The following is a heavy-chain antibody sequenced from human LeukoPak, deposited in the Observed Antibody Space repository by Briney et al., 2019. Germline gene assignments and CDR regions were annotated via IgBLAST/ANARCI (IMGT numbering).Heavy chain of an antibody. V-gene: IGHV3-74*01. D-gene: IGHD6-19*01. Sequence: GGSLRLSCVASGFTFSSYWMHWVRQAPGKGLVWVSRINSDGSSTSYAGSVKGRFTISRDNARNSLYLQMNSLRAEDTAVYYCARDRPVVGTVWGQGTLVTVSS. CDR2: INSDGSST. CDR3: ARDRPVVGTV. J-gene: IGHJ4*02. CDR1: GFTFSSYW.